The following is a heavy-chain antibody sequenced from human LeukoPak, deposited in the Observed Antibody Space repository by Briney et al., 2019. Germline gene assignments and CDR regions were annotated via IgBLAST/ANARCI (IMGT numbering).Heavy chain of an antibody. J-gene: IGHJ5*02. CDR1: GFTFTSSA. CDR2: IVVGSGNT. V-gene: IGHV1-58*02. Sequence: SVKVSCKASGFTFTSSAMQWVRQARGQRLEWIGWIVVGSGNTNYAQKFQERVTITRDMSTSTVYMELSSLRSEDTAVYYCARDNSNSGAYYWWFDPWGQGTLVTVSS. D-gene: IGHD3-22*01. CDR3: ARDNSNSGAYYWWFDP.